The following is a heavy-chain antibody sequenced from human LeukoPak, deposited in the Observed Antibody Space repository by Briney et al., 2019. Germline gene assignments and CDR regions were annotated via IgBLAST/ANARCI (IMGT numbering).Heavy chain of an antibody. CDR2: IYYSGTT. J-gene: IGHJ4*02. CDR1: GGSISSGDYY. Sequence: SETLSLTCTVSGGSISSGDYYWSWIRQPPGKGLEWIGYIYYSGTTYYNPSLESRLTISVDTSKNQFSLKLSSVTAADTAVYYCARTDSSGYYGDYWGQGTLVTVSS. D-gene: IGHD3-22*01. CDR3: ARTDSSGYYGDY. V-gene: IGHV4-30-4*01.